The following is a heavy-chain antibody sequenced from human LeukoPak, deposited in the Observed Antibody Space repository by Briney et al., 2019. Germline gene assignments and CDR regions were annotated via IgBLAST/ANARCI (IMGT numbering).Heavy chain of an antibody. J-gene: IGHJ6*02. D-gene: IGHD3-22*01. CDR1: GYTFTSYD. Sequence: ASVKVSCKASGYTFTSYDINWVRQATGQGLEWMGWMNPNSGNTGYAQKFQGRVTMTRNTSISTAYMELSSLRSEDTAVYYCARVGQYYYDSSGYYYYYYGMDVWGQGTTVTVSS. CDR3: ARVGQYYYDSSGYYYYYYGMDV. V-gene: IGHV1-8*01. CDR2: MNPNSGNT.